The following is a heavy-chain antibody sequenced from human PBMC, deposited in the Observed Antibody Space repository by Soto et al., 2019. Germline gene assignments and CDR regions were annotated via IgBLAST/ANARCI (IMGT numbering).Heavy chain of an antibody. CDR2: IYYSGST. J-gene: IGHJ4*02. CDR3: ARLEEAAANFDY. D-gene: IGHD2-2*01. Sequence: QLQLQASGPGLVKPSETLSLTCTVSGGSISSSSYYWGWIRQPPGKGLEWIGSIYYSGSTYYNPSLKSRVTISVDTSNNQCSLKLSSVTAADTAVYYCARLEEAAANFDYWGQGTLVTVSS. CDR1: GGSISSSSYY. V-gene: IGHV4-39*01.